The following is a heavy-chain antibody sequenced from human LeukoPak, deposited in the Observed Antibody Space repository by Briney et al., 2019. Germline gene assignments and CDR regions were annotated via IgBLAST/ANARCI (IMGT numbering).Heavy chain of an antibody. V-gene: IGHV1-18*01. Sequence: GASVKVSCKASGYTFTRYGISWVRQAPGQGLEWMGWISAYNGNANYAQKPQGRVTMTTDTSTSTAYMELRSLRSDDTAVYYCARERAWGSGWPDAFDIWGQGTMVTVSS. CDR2: ISAYNGNA. D-gene: IGHD6-19*01. CDR3: ARERAWGSGWPDAFDI. CDR1: GYTFTRYG. J-gene: IGHJ3*02.